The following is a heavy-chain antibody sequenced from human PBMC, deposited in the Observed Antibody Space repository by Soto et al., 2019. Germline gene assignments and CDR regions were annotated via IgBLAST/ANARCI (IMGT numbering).Heavy chain of an antibody. CDR1: GGSFSGYY. Sequence: QVQLQQWGAGLLKPSETLSLTCAVYGGSFSGYYWSWIRKPPGQGLEWIGEINHSGSTNYNPSLKSRVTIAVDTSKNQFSLKLSSVTAADTAVYYCARGLWDVDAFDIWGQGTMVTVSS. J-gene: IGHJ3*02. V-gene: IGHV4-34*01. D-gene: IGHD3-16*01. CDR2: INHSGST. CDR3: ARGLWDVDAFDI.